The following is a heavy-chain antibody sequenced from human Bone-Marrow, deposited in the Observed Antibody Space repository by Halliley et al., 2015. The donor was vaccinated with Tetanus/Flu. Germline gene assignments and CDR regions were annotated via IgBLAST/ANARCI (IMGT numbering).Heavy chain of an antibody. CDR3: AKQLYYSDSSDYFY. D-gene: IGHD3-22*01. CDR1: GFTFSNYA. J-gene: IGHJ4*02. CDR2: ISGSGDRT. Sequence: SLRLSCAAFGFTFSNYAMSWVRQTPGKGLEWVSTISGSGDRTHYADSVKGRFTISRDNSKRTLYLQMNSLRAEDTAVYYCAKQLYYSDSSDYFYWGQGTLVTVSS. V-gene: IGHV3-23*01.